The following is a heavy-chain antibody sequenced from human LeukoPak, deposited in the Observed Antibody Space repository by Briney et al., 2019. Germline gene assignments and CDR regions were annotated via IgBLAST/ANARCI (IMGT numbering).Heavy chain of an antibody. CDR2: ISSTGSLK. J-gene: IGHJ4*02. V-gene: IGHV3-48*03. CDR3: ARDGAPRTDY. Sequence: PGGSLRLSCAAPGFTFCSYEMNWVREDPGKGLEWVSYISSTGSLKYYADSVQGRFTISRDNVRNSLYLQMNSLRVEDTAVYYCARDGAPRTDYWGQGTLVTVSS. D-gene: IGHD3-16*01. CDR1: GFTFCSYE.